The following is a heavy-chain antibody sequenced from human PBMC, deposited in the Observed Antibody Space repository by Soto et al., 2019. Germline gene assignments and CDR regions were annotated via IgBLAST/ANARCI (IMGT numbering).Heavy chain of an antibody. J-gene: IGHJ5*02. D-gene: IGHD4-17*01. CDR3: ARDLPGDYEYNGFDP. V-gene: IGHV1-3*01. CDR2: INAGNGNT. Sequence: QRLGWMGWINAGNGNTKYSQKFQGRVTITRDTSASTAYMELSSLRSEDTAVYYCARDLPGDYEYNGFDPWGHGTLVTVSS.